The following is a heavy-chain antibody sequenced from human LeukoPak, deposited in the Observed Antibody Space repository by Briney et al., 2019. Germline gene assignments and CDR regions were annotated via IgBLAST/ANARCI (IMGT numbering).Heavy chain of an antibody. CDR2: INGSGGST. CDR3: AKRPGTFDAFDI. J-gene: IGHJ3*02. D-gene: IGHD3-16*01. V-gene: IGHV3-23*01. Sequence: GGSLRLSCAASGFTFSSYAMNWVRQAPGKGLEGVSDINGSGGSTSYADSVKRRFTISRDNSKNTLYLQMNSLRAEDTAVYYCAKRPGTFDAFDIWGQGTMVTVSS. CDR1: GFTFSSYA.